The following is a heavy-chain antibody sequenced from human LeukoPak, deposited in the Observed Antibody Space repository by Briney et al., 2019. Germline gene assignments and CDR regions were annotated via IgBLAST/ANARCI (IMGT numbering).Heavy chain of an antibody. J-gene: IGHJ3*02. CDR1: GGSISSYY. CDR3: ARTHHDAFDI. V-gene: IGHV4-59*01. CDR2: IYYSGST. Sequence: RSSETLSLTCTVSGGSISSYYWSWIRQPPGKGLEWIGYIYYSGSTNYNPSLKSRVTISVDTSKNQFSLKLSSVTAADTAVYYCARTHHDAFDIWGQGTMVTVSS.